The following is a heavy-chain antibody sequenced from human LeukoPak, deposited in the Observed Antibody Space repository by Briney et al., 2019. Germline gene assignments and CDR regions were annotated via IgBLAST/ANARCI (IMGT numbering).Heavy chain of an antibody. Sequence: SETLSLTCTVSGGSISRYYWSWIRQPPGKGLEWIGYIYYSGSTNYNPSLKSRVTISVDTSKNQFSLKLSSVTAADTAVYYCATYYDSSAYYFGYWGQGTLVTVSS. D-gene: IGHD3-22*01. CDR2: IYYSGST. J-gene: IGHJ4*02. CDR1: GGSISRYY. V-gene: IGHV4-59*01. CDR3: ATYYDSSAYYFGY.